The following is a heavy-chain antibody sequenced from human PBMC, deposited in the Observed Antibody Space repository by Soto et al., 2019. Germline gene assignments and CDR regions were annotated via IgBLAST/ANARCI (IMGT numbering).Heavy chain of an antibody. CDR3: ARQIYDSDTGPNFQYYFDS. J-gene: IGHJ4*02. Sequence: GESLKISCKVSGYRFAGYLINWVRQKPGKGLEWMGRIDPSDSQTYYSPSFRGHVTISATKSITTVFLQWSSLRASDTAMYYCARQIYDSDTGPNFQYYFDSWGQGNPVTVSS. CDR2: IDPSDSQT. D-gene: IGHD3-22*01. CDR1: GYRFAGYL. V-gene: IGHV5-10-1*01.